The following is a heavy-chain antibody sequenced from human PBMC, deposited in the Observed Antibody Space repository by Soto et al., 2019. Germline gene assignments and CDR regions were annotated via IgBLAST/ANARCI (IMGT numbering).Heavy chain of an antibody. CDR3: AADLGSSGSRRYYFDY. J-gene: IGHJ4*02. CDR1: GFTFTSSA. Sequence: SVKVSCKASGFTFTSSAVQWVRQARGQRLEWIGWIVVGSGNTNYAQKFQERVTITRDMSTSTAYMELSSLRSEDTAVYYCAADLGSSGSRRYYFDYWGQGTLVTVSS. CDR2: IVVGSGNT. D-gene: IGHD3-22*01. V-gene: IGHV1-58*01.